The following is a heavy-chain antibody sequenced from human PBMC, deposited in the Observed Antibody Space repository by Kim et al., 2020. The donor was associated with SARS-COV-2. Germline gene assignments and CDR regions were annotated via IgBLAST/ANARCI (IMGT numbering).Heavy chain of an antibody. CDR3: ARDQMRPVLRYFDWLPPFDY. Sequence: RVTISVDTSKNQFSLKLSSVTAADTAVYYCARDQMRPVLRYFDWLPPFDYWGQGTLVTVSS. J-gene: IGHJ4*02. V-gene: IGHV4-39*07. D-gene: IGHD3-9*01.